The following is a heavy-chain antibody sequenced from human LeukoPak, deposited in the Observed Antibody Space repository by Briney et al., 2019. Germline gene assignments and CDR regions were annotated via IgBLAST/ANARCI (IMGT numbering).Heavy chain of an antibody. CDR2: IYYSGST. J-gene: IGHJ4*02. V-gene: IGHV4-59*12. D-gene: IGHD3-22*01. Sequence: PSETLSLTCTVSGGSISSYYWSWIRQPPGKGLEWIGYIYYSGSTNYNPSLKSRVTISVDTSKNQFSLKLSSVTAADTAVYYCARLLVNYYDSSGYWVYFDYWGQGTLVTVSS. CDR3: ARLLVNYYDSSGYWVYFDY. CDR1: GGSISSYY.